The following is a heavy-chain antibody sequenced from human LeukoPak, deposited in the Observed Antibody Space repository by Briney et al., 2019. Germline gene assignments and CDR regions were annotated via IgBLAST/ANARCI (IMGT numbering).Heavy chain of an antibody. V-gene: IGHV4-34*01. CDR2: INHSGST. Sequence: SETLSLTCAVYGGSFSGYYWSWIRQPPGKGLEWIGEINHSGSTNYNPSLKSRVTISVDTPKNQFSLKLSSVTAADTAVYYCARGRVAAAGTLLNHWGQGTLVTVSS. D-gene: IGHD6-13*01. J-gene: IGHJ5*02. CDR1: GGSFSGYY. CDR3: ARGRVAAAGTLLNH.